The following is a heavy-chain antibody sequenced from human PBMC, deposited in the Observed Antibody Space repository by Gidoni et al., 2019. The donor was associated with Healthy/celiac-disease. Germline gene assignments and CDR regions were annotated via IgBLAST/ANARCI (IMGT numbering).Heavy chain of an antibody. V-gene: IGHV4-34*01. CDR1: GGSFSGYY. CDR3: ATARKPRRDGYNY. CDR2: INHSGST. J-gene: IGHJ4*02. Sequence: QVQLQQWGAGLLKPSETLSLTCAVYGGSFSGYYWSWIRQPPGKGLEWIGEINHSGSTNYNPSLKSRVTISVDTSKNQFSLKLSSVTAADTAVYYCATARKPRRDGYNYWGQGTLVTVSS. D-gene: IGHD5-12*01.